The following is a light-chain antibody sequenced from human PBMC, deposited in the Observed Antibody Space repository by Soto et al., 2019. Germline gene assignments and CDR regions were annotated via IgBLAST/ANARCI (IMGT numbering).Light chain of an antibody. CDR2: GAS. CDR3: QQYGSSGT. J-gene: IGKJ1*01. CDR1: KRVSNNY. V-gene: IGKV3-20*01. Sequence: IVLTQSPGTLALSTCGTGALSCRASKRVSNNYLAWYQQKPGQTPRLLIYGASNRATGIPDRFSGSGSGTDFTLTISRLEPEDFAVYYCQQYGSSGTFGQGTKVDI.